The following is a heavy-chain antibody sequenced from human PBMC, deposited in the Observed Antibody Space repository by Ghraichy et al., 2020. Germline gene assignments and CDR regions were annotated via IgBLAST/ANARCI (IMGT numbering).Heavy chain of an antibody. CDR2: VTHRGTS. CDR3: ARGFFTKYFDV. J-gene: IGHJ4*02. Sequence: GSLRLSCAVDDGSFSGLYWTWIRHSPGKGLEWVGEVTHRGTSEYNPSLRGRVIISADASKRQFSLRLDSVTATDSGIYYCARGFFTKYFDVWGQGTQVTVS. V-gene: IGHV4-34*01. CDR1: DGSFSGLY. D-gene: IGHD2-8*01.